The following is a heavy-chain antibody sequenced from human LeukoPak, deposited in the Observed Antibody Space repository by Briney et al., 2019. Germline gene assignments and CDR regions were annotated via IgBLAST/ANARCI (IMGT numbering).Heavy chain of an antibody. D-gene: IGHD5-12*01. Sequence: SETLSLTCTVSGGSISSYYWSWIRQPPGKGLEWIGYIYYSGSTNYNPSLKSRVTISVDTSENQFSLKLSSVTAADTAVYYCARGGYSGYDYVLPYDYWGQGTLVTVSS. CDR3: ARGGYSGYDYVLPYDY. CDR2: IYYSGST. V-gene: IGHV4-59*01. CDR1: GGSISSYY. J-gene: IGHJ4*02.